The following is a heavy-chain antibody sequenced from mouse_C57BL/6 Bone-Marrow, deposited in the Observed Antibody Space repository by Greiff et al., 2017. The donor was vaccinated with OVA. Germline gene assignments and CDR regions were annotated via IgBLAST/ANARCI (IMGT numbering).Heavy chain of an antibody. Sequence: DVKLLESGGGLVKPGGSLKLSCAASGFTFSSYAMSWVRQTPEKRLEWVATISDGGSYTYYPDNVKGRFTISRHNAKNNLYLQMSHLKSEDTAMYYCARMGRLYYFDYWGQGTTLTVSS. V-gene: IGHV5-4*03. CDR3: ARMGRLYYFDY. D-gene: IGHD2-3*01. J-gene: IGHJ2*01. CDR1: GFTFSSYA. CDR2: ISDGGSYT.